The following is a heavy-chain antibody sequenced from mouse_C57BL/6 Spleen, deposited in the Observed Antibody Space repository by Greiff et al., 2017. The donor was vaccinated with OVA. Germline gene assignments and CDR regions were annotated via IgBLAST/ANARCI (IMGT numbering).Heavy chain of an antibody. CDR3: ARAYDYDLDY. D-gene: IGHD2-4*01. V-gene: IGHV3-6*01. CDR2: ISYDGSN. Sequence: ESGPGLVKPSQSLSLTCSVTGYSITSGYYWNWIRQFPGNKLEWMGYISYDGSNNYNPSLKNRISITRDTSKNQFFLKLNSVTTEDTATYYCARAYDYDLDYWGQGTTLTVSS. CDR1: GYSITSGYY. J-gene: IGHJ2*01.